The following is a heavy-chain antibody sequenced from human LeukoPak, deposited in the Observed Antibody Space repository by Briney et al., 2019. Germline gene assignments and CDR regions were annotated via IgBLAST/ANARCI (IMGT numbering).Heavy chain of an antibody. V-gene: IGHV4-4*07. CDR3: ARRFVRAQLSGMDTFDY. D-gene: IGHD1-14*01. J-gene: IGHJ4*02. CDR2: IRTSGTT. CDR1: GVSISDYN. Sequence: PSETLSLTCTVSGVSISDYNCSWIRQAAGKGLEWIGLIRTSGTTNYNPSLKSRGTMSVDTSKNQFSLKLSSVTAADTAVYYCARRFVRAQLSGMDTFDYWGQGTLVTVSS.